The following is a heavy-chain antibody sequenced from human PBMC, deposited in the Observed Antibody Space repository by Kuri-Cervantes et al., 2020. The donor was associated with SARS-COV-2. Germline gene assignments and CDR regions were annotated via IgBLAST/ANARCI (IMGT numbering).Heavy chain of an antibody. J-gene: IGHJ4*02. CDR1: GFTFSNSD. CDR2: VSWNGSRT. V-gene: IGHV3-19*01. Sequence: LSLICASSGFTFSNSDMNWVRQAPGKGLEGVSGVSWNGSRTHYEDSVKGRFIISRDNSRNFLYQQMNSLRPEDMAVYYCVRHKAAAGIVAPDWGQGTLVTVSS. CDR3: VRHKAAAGIVAPD. D-gene: IGHD6-13*01.